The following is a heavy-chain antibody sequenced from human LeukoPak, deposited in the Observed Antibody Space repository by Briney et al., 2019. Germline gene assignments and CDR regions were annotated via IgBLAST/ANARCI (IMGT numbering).Heavy chain of an antibody. V-gene: IGHV4-59*08. CDR2: IYYSGST. Sequence: SETLSLTCTVSGGSISSYYWSWIRQPPGKGLEWIGYIYYSGSTSYNPSLKSRVTISVDTSKNQFSLKLSSVTAADTAVYYCARRPDWNAARWAFDIWGQGTMVTVSS. CDR1: GGSISSYY. CDR3: ARRPDWNAARWAFDI. J-gene: IGHJ3*02. D-gene: IGHD1-1*01.